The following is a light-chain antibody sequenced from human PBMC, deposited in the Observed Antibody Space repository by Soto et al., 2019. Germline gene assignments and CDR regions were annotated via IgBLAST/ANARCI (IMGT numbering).Light chain of an antibody. V-gene: IGLV2-14*01. Sequence: QSALTQPASVSGSPGQSITISCTGTSSDVGGYNYVSWYQQHPGKAPKLMIYDVSNRPSGVSNRFSGSKSGNTASLTISGPQAEHEADYYCSSYTSSSTLVVFGGGTKLTVL. CDR2: DVS. J-gene: IGLJ2*01. CDR3: SSYTSSSTLVV. CDR1: SSDVGGYNY.